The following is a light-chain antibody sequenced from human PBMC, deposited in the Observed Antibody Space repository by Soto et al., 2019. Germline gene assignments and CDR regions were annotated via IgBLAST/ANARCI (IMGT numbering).Light chain of an antibody. J-gene: IGLJ7*01. Sequence: QSVLTQPASVSGSPGQSITISCTGTSSDVGSYNLVSWYQQHPGKAPKLMISEVSKRPSGISDRFSGSKSGSTASLTISGLQAEAEADYYCCSYAGTSTHTVFGGGTQLTVL. CDR1: SSDVGSYNL. CDR2: EVS. V-gene: IGLV2-23*02. CDR3: CSYAGTSTHTV.